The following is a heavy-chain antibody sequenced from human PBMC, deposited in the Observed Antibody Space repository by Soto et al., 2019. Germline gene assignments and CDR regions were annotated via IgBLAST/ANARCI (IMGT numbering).Heavy chain of an antibody. CDR3: ARANWNPRKGFNP. J-gene: IGHJ5*02. Sequence: QVQLQESGPRLVKPSRTLSLSCTVSGDSIRSGGYYWSWIRQHPGKGLEWIGYIYYSGSTDYNPSLKSRVTISVDSSKNEFSLKLSSVTAADTAVYYCARANWNPRKGFNPWGQGTLVTVSS. V-gene: IGHV4-31*03. D-gene: IGHD1-1*01. CDR2: IYYSGST. CDR1: GDSIRSGGYY.